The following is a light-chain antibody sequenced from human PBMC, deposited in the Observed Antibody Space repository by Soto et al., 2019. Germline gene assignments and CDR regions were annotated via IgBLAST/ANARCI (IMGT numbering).Light chain of an antibody. V-gene: IGKV3-15*01. CDR3: QQYDNWPWT. Sequence: TVMTQSPATLSVSPGERATLSCRASQSISSNLAWFQQKPGQAPRLLIYDASTMATGFPARFSGSGSGTDFTLTISSLQSEDFAVYYCQQYDNWPWTFGQGTKVDIK. CDR1: QSISSN. J-gene: IGKJ1*01. CDR2: DAS.